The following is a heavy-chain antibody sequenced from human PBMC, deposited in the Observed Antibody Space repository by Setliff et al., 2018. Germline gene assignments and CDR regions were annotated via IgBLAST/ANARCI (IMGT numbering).Heavy chain of an antibody. CDR3: ARSFSRREKFLLDY. CDR1: GFTVSSNY. Sequence: GGSLRLSCAASGFTVSSNYMGWVRQAPGKGLEWVSVIYSGGSTYYADSVKGRFTISRDNSKNTLYLQMNSLRAEDTAVYYCARSFSRREKFLLDYWGQGALVTVSS. CDR2: IYSGGST. J-gene: IGHJ4*02. V-gene: IGHV3-66*02.